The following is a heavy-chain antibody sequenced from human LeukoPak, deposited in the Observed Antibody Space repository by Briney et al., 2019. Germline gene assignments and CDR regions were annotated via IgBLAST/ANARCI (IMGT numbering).Heavy chain of an antibody. CDR1: GGSISSGGYY. J-gene: IGHJ4*02. V-gene: IGHV4-31*03. Sequence: SETLSLTCTVSGGSISSGGYYWSWIRQHPGKGLEWIGYIYYSGSTNYNPSLKSRVTISVDTSKNQFSLKMSSVTAADTAVYYCAISYYYDSAIDYWGQGTLVTVSS. D-gene: IGHD3-22*01. CDR2: IYYSGST. CDR3: AISYYYDSAIDY.